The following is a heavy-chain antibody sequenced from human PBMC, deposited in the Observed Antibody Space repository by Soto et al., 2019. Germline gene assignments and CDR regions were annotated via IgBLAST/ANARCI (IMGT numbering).Heavy chain of an antibody. CDR3: ARVKYCSSTSCYPPNWFDP. V-gene: IGHV3-11*06. CDR1: GFTFSDYY. J-gene: IGHJ5*02. Sequence: QVQLVESGGGLVKPGGSLRLSCAASGFTFSDYYMSWIRQAPGKGLEWVSYISSSSSYTNYADSVKGRFTISRDNAKNSLYLQMNSLRADDTAVYYCARVKYCSSTSCYPPNWFDPWGQGTLVTVSS. D-gene: IGHD2-2*01. CDR2: ISSSSSYT.